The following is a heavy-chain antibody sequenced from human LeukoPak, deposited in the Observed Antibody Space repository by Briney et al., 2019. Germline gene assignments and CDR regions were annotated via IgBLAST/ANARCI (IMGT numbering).Heavy chain of an antibody. CDR1: GFTFSSYG. CDR3: AKVLRGSYGYYFDY. V-gene: IGHV3-30*02. J-gene: IGHJ4*02. CDR2: IRYDGSNK. D-gene: IGHD1-26*01. Sequence: PRGSLRLSCAASGFTFSSYGMHWVRQAPGKGLEWVTFIRYDGSNKYYADSVKGRFTISRDNSKNTLYLQMNSLRAEDTAAYYCAKVLRGSYGYYFDYWGQGTLVTVSS.